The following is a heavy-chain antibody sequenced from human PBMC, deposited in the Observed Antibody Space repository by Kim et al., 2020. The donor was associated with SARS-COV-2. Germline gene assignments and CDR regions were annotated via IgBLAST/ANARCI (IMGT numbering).Heavy chain of an antibody. V-gene: IGHV4-31*03. Sequence: SETLSLTCTVSGDSFRSTHYYWTWIRHHPRRGLEWIGNIDNTWRTLYNPSLRSRAAISLDKSVSQFTLKIDSVTAAHTAVYYCARDWKPGRGQMFGTGSYVDSWGQGSQVTVST. J-gene: IGHJ4*02. D-gene: IGHD3-10*01. CDR3: ARDWKPGRGQMFGTGSYVDS. CDR2: IDNTWRT. CDR1: GDSFRSTHYY.